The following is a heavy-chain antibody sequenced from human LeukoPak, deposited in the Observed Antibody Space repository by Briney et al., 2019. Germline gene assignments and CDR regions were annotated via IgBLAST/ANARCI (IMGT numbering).Heavy chain of an antibody. CDR3: ARDGTSTDDY. CDR2: ISGNNDNP. Sequence: ASVNVSCKTSGYTFSNFGISWVRQAPGQGREWMGWISGNNDNPNYGQKFQGRFTVTTDSSTSTAYMELRNLRSDDTADYYCARDGTSTDDYWGQGTLVTVSS. CDR1: GYTFSNFG. J-gene: IGHJ4*02. V-gene: IGHV1-18*01. D-gene: IGHD2-2*01.